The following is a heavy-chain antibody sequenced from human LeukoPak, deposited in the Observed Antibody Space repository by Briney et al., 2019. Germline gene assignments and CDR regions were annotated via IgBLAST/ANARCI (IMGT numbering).Heavy chain of an antibody. J-gene: IGHJ4*02. CDR3: AKDGGLWVSAHWGDS. CDR1: GFTFSSYT. CDR2: ITTSDGNT. D-gene: IGHD7-27*01. V-gene: IGHV3-23*01. Sequence: GGPLRLSCAASGFTFSSYTMSWVRQAPGKGLEWVSTITTSDGNTYYADSVKGRFTFSRDNSKNTLYLQMNSLRAEDTAVYYCAKDGGLWVSAHWGDSWGRGTLVTVSS.